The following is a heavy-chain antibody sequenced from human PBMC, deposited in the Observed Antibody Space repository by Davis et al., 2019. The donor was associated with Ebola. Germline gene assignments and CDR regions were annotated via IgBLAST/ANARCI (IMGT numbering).Heavy chain of an antibody. CDR2: IYYSGST. CDR3: ARLLRYAFDI. CDR1: GGSISSYY. V-gene: IGHV4-59*05. D-gene: IGHD2-8*01. Sequence: MPSETLSLTCTVSGGSISSYYWSWIRQPPGKGLEWIGSIYYSGSTYYNPSLKSRVTISVDTSKNRFSLKLSSVTAADTAVYYCARLLRYAFDIWGQGTLVIVSS. J-gene: IGHJ4*02.